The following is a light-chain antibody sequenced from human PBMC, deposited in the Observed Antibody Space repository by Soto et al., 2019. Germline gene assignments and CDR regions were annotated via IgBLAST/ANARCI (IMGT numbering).Light chain of an antibody. J-gene: IGKJ1*01. CDR3: QQRRDWPRT. CDR1: QDISTY. Sequence: EIVLTQSPATLSLSPGEGATLSCRASQDISTYLVWYQHKPGQAPRLLIYAASNRATGIPARFSGSGSGTDFTLTISSLEPEDAAVYYCQQRRDWPRTFGQGTKVEIK. CDR2: AAS. V-gene: IGKV3-11*01.